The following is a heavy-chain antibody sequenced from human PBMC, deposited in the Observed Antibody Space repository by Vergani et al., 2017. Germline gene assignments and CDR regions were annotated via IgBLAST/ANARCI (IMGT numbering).Heavy chain of an antibody. CDR3: ARTLSYYDFWSGYAGDYYFYYMDV. D-gene: IGHD3-3*01. CDR2: IYYSGST. CDR1: GSSISSGGYY. J-gene: IGHJ6*03. V-gene: IGHV4-31*03. Sequence: QVQLQESGPGLVKPSQTLSLTCTVSGSSISSGGYYWSWIRQHPGKGLEWIGYIYYSGSTYYNPSLKSRVTISVDTSKNQFSLKLSSVTAADTAVYYCARTLSYYDFWSGYAGDYYFYYMDVWGKGTTVTVSS.